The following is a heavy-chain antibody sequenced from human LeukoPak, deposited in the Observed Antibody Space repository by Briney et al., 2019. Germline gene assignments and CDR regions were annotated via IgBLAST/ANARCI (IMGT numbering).Heavy chain of an antibody. CDR3: ATEYCTNGVCLYYFDY. J-gene: IGHJ4*02. D-gene: IGHD2-8*01. Sequence: ASVKVSCKASGYTFTSYAMHWVRQAPGQRLEWMGWINAGNGNTKYSQKFQGRVTITADESTSTAYMELSSLRSEDTAVYYCATEYCTNGVCLYYFDYWGQGTLVTVSS. CDR2: INAGNGNT. V-gene: IGHV1-3*01. CDR1: GYTFTSYA.